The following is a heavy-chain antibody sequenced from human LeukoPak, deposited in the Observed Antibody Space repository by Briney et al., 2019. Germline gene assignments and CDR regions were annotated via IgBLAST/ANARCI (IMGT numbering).Heavy chain of an antibody. J-gene: IGHJ1*01. CDR3: AREYYYGSGSLLFQH. CDR1: GFTFTSYG. CDR2: IWNDGSNK. D-gene: IGHD3-10*01. Sequence: PGRSLRLSCAASGFTFTSYGMHWVRQAPGKGLEWVAVIWNDGSNKYYADSVKGRFTISRDNSKNTLFLQMNSLRAEDTAVYYCAREYYYGSGSLLFQHWGQGTLVTVSS. V-gene: IGHV3-33*01.